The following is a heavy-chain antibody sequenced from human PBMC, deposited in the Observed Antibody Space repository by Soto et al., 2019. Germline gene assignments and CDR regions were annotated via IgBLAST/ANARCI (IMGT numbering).Heavy chain of an antibody. V-gene: IGHV1-69*12. CDR1: GGTFSTSA. CDR2: IMPVFPTP. J-gene: IGHJ6*02. Sequence: QVQLVQSGAEVKKPGSSVKVSCKASGGTFSTSAISWVRQAPGQGLEWVGGIMPVFPTPDYAQNFQGRVTSTADESTTTAYLEMTSLRADDTAMYYCASDKDRLQLGGNYYYILDVWGQGTAITVSS. CDR3: ASDKDRLQLGGNYYYILDV. D-gene: IGHD1-1*01.